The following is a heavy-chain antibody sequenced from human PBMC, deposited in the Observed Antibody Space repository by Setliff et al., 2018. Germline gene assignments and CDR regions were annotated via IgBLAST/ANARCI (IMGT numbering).Heavy chain of an antibody. Sequence: SVKVSCKASGGTFRSYGISWVRQAPGQGLEWMGGTIPMFGSANYAQEFQGRVTIITDESTSTAYMELSSLRFEDTAVYYCAREGVDTRSSTDYRYYMDVWGKGTTVTVSS. CDR1: GGTFRSYG. CDR3: AREGVDTRSSTDYRYYMDV. V-gene: IGHV1-69*05. D-gene: IGHD5-18*01. J-gene: IGHJ6*03. CDR2: TIPMFGSA.